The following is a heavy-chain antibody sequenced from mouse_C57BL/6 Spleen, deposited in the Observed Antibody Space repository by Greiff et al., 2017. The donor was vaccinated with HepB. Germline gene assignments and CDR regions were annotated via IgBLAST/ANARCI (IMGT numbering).Heavy chain of an antibody. Sequence: QVQLKQSGAELVRPGASVTLSCKASGYTFTDYEMHWVKQTPVHGLEWIGAIDPETGGTAYNQKFKGKAILTADKSSSTAYMERRSLTAEDSAVYDCTRYDGSSPYWYFDVWGTGTTVTVSS. V-gene: IGHV1-15*01. CDR2: IDPETGGT. J-gene: IGHJ1*03. CDR3: TRYDGSSPYWYFDV. D-gene: IGHD1-1*01. CDR1: GYTFTDYE.